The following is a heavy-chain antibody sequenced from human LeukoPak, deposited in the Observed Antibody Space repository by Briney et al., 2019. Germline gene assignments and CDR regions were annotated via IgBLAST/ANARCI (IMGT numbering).Heavy chain of an antibody. J-gene: IGHJ4*02. CDR1: GFTFSSYA. CDR2: ISHDGSNK. CDR3: VKDSEWLLLLY. Sequence: PGGSLRLSCAASGFTFSSYAMHWVRQAPGKGLEWVAVISHDGSNKYYADSVKGRFTISRDNSKNTLYLQMNSLRAEDTAVYYCVKDSEWLLLLYWGQGTLVTVSS. V-gene: IGHV3-30*04. D-gene: IGHD3-22*01.